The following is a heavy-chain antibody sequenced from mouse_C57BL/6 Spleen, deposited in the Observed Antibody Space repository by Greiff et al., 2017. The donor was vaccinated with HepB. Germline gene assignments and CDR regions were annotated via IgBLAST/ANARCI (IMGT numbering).Heavy chain of an antibody. CDR2: IDPSDSYT. Sequence: VKLQQPGAELVKPGASVKLSCKASGYTFTSYWMQWVKQRPGQGLEWIGEIDPSDSYTNYNQKFKGKATLTVDTSSSTAYMQLSSLTSEDSAVYYCASSSGYPFFAYWGQGTLVTVSA. V-gene: IGHV1-50*01. CDR1: GYTFTSYW. CDR3: ASSSGYPFFAY. D-gene: IGHD3-2*02. J-gene: IGHJ3*01.